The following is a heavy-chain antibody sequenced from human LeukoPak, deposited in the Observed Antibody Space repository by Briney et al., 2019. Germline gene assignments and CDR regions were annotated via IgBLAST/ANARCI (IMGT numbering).Heavy chain of an antibody. CDR2: IYTSGST. J-gene: IGHJ5*02. CDR3: ARGHWDYGSGSFPNWFDP. Sequence: LETLSLTCTVSGGSISSYYWSWIRQPAGKGLEWIGRIYTSGSTNYNPSLKSRVTMSVDTSKNQFSLKLSSVTAADTAVYYCARGHWDYGSGSFPNWFDPWGQGTLVTVSS. V-gene: IGHV4-4*07. D-gene: IGHD3-10*01. CDR1: GGSISSYY.